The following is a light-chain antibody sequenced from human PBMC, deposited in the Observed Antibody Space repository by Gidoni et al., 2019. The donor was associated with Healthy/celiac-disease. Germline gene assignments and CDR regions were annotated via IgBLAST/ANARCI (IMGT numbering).Light chain of an antibody. CDR3: QQRSNWVFT. Sequence: ESVLTQSPATLSLSPGERATLSCRASQSVSSYLAWYQQKPGQAPRLLIYVASNRAPGIPARFSGSGSGTDFTLTISSLEPEDFAVYYCQQRSNWVFTFGPGTKVDIK. J-gene: IGKJ3*01. CDR2: VAS. V-gene: IGKV3-11*01. CDR1: QSVSSY.